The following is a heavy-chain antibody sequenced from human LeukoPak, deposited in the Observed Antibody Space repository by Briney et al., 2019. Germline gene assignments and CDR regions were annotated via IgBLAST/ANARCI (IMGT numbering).Heavy chain of an antibody. D-gene: IGHD5-24*01. V-gene: IGHV4-38-2*02. CDR1: GYSISSGYW. Sequence: PSETLSLTCTVSGYSISSGYWWGWIRQPPGKGLEWIGSIYHSGSTYYNPSLKSRVTISVDTAKNQFSLRLNSVTAADTAVYYCARSREGDGFRYFDYWGQGTLVTVSS. J-gene: IGHJ4*02. CDR3: ARSREGDGFRYFDY. CDR2: IYHSGST.